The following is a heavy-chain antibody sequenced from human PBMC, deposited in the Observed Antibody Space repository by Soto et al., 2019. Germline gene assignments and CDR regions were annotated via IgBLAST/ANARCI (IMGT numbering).Heavy chain of an antibody. CDR3: ASTQYGGKSSGAFDI. D-gene: IGHD2-15*01. J-gene: IGHJ3*02. CDR2: IYHSGST. CDR1: GGSISTTSYY. Sequence: SETLSLTCSVSGGSISTTSYYWGWIRQPPGKGLEWIGYIYHSGSTYYNPSLKSRVTISVDRSKNQFSLKLSSVIAADTAVYYCASTQYGGKSSGAFDIWGQGTMVTVSS. V-gene: IGHV4-30-2*01.